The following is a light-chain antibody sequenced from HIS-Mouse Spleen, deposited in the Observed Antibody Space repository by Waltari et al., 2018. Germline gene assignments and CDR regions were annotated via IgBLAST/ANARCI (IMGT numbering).Light chain of an antibody. J-gene: IGLJ3*02. V-gene: IGLV2-23*01. CDR1: SSDVGRYNL. CDR3: CSYAGSSTWV. Sequence: QSALTQPASVSGSPGQSITTSCPGTSSDVGRYNLVPWYQQHPGKAPKLMIYEGSKRPSGVSNRFSGSKSGNTASLTISGLQAEDEADYYCCSYAGSSTWVFGGGTKLTVL. CDR2: EGS.